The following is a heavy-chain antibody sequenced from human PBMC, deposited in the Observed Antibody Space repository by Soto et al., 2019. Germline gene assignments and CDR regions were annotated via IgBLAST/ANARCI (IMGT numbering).Heavy chain of an antibody. V-gene: IGHV5-10-1*01. Sequence: GGSLRISCKGSGYSFTSYWISWVRQMPGKGLEWMGRIGPSDGYTSYRPSVQGHVTISADKSISTTYLQWSSLKAADTAMYYCARLQVLVGGTDLTSDFWGQATLVT. CDR3: ARLQVLVGGTDLTSDF. CDR2: IGPSDGYT. D-gene: IGHD3-3*02. CDR1: GYSFTSYW. J-gene: IGHJ4*02.